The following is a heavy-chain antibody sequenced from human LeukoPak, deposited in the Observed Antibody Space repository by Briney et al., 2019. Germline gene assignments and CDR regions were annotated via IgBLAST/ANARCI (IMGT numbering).Heavy chain of an antibody. CDR2: LYYGENS. J-gene: IGHJ4*02. Sequence: PSETLSLTCTVSGGSISIISSSTYYWGWIRQAPGQGLEWIGGLYYGENSHYNPSLKSRATLSVDTSNNQFSLKLTSVTAADAAVYFCARQLPTAAADTRGYFDYWGQGTVITVSS. V-gene: IGHV4-39*01. CDR1: GGSISIISSSTYY. D-gene: IGHD6-25*01. CDR3: ARQLPTAAADTRGYFDY.